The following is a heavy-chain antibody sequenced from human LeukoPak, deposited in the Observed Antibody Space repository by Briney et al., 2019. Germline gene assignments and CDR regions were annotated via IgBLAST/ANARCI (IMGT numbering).Heavy chain of an antibody. CDR2: INHSGST. CDR3: ARQGTYYYGSGSYVLLNWLDP. Sequence: SETLSLTCAVYGGSFSGYYWSWIRQPPGKGLEWIGEINHSGSTNYNPSLKSRVTISVDTSKNQFSLKLSSVTAADTAVYYCARQGTYYYGSGSYVLLNWLDPWGQGTLVTVSS. V-gene: IGHV4-34*01. D-gene: IGHD3-10*01. CDR1: GGSFSGYY. J-gene: IGHJ5*02.